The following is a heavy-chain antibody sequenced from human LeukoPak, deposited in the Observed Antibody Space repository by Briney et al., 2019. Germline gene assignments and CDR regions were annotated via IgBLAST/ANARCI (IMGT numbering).Heavy chain of an antibody. J-gene: IGHJ4*02. Sequence: GGSLRLSCAASGFTFSSYSMNWVRQTPGEGLEWVSSISSSSSYIYYADSVKGRFTISRDNAKNSLYLQVNSLRAEDTAVYYCARETYCTSTSCPIGDHFDYWGQGTLVTVSS. CDR1: GFTFSSYS. CDR2: ISSSSSYI. CDR3: ARETYCTSTSCPIGDHFDY. D-gene: IGHD2-2*01. V-gene: IGHV3-21*01.